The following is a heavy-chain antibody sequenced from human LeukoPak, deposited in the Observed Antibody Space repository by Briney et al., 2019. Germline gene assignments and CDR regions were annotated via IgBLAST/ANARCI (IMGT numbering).Heavy chain of an antibody. CDR3: ARGKTYYDISKDAFDI. J-gene: IGHJ3*02. D-gene: IGHD3-22*01. CDR1: SGSISSYY. Sequence: PSETLSLTCTVPSGSISSYYWSWIRQPPGKGLEWIGYIYYSGSTNYNPSLKSRVTISVDTSKNQFSLKLSSVTAADTAVYYCARGKTYYDISKDAFDIWGQGTMVTVSS. V-gene: IGHV4-59*01. CDR2: IYYSGST.